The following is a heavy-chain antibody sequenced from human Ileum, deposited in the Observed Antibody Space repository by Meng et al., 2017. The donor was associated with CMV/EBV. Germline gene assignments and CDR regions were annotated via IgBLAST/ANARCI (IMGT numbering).Heavy chain of an antibody. CDR3: ARIENGAHFDC. D-gene: IGHD4-17*01. Sequence: QVQLVQSGAEVQKPGASVKVSCKASGFTFRDYYIHWLRQAPGQGLEWMGKFIPTGNRVTYAQKFQGRVIMTGDTSTNSVYMEVSSLRPEDTAVYFCARIENGAHFDCWGQGTLVTVSS. J-gene: IGHJ4*02. CDR2: FIPTGNRV. CDR1: GFTFRDYY. V-gene: IGHV1-46*01.